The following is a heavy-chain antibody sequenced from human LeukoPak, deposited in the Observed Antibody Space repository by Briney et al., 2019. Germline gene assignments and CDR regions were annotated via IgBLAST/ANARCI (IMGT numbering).Heavy chain of an antibody. CDR3: AKGGYFSFDM. CDR1: GFTFSSYS. CDR2: ISGDHAGRLGAT. V-gene: IGHV3-23*01. J-gene: IGHJ3*02. Sequence: GGSLRLSCAASGFTFSSYSMNWVRQAPGKGLEWVSGISGDHAGRLGATYYADSVQGRFTISRDNSKSALYLQMHSLRAEDTAMYFCAKGGYFSFDMWGQGTKVTVSS. D-gene: IGHD2-2*03.